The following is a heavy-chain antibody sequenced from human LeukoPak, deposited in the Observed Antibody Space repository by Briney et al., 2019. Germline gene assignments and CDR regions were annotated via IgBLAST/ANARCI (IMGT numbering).Heavy chain of an antibody. J-gene: IGHJ6*02. CDR2: INHSGST. D-gene: IGHD6-13*01. Sequence: SETLSLTCTVSGGSISSYYWSWIRQPPGKGLEWIGEINHSGSTNYNPSLKSRVTISVDTSKNQFSLKLSSVTAADTAVYYCASRPLPQNIAAADSQSYYYYGMDVWGQGTTVTVSS. V-gene: IGHV4-34*01. CDR3: ASRPLPQNIAAADSQSYYYYGMDV. CDR1: GGSISSYY.